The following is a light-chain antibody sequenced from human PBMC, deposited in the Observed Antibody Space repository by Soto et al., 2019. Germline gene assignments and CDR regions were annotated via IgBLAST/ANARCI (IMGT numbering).Light chain of an antibody. Sequence: ETMLTQSPGTLPLSPGERATLSFWAAQTVYSSLLAWYQQKPGQAPRLLIYGASSRATGIPDRFSGSGSGTDFTLTISRVEPEDFAVYHCQQYGNAPITFGQGTRLEIK. CDR2: GAS. J-gene: IGKJ5*01. V-gene: IGKV3-20*01. CDR1: QTVYSSL. CDR3: QQYGNAPIT.